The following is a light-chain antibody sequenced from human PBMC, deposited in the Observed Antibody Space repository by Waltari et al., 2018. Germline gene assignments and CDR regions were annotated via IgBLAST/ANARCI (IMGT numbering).Light chain of an antibody. V-gene: IGKV3-20*01. CDR1: QSVSRA. CDR2: GAS. J-gene: IGKJ1*01. Sequence: EIVLTQSPGTLSLSLGERATVSCRARQSVSRALAWYQQKPGQAPRLLIYGASTRATGIPDRFSGSGSVTDFSLTISRVEPDDFAVYYCQHYLRLPVTFGQGTTVEI. CDR3: QHYLRLPVT.